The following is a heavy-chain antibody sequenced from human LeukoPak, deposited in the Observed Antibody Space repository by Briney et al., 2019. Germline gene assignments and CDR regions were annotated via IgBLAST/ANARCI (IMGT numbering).Heavy chain of an antibody. Sequence: GASVKVSCKASGYTFTSYDINWVRQATGQGLEWMGWMNPNSGNTGYAQKFQGRVTMTRNTSISTAYMELSSLRSEDTAAYYCARSPQRIQLWLRVFDYWGQGTLVTVSS. CDR3: ARSPQRIQLWLRVFDY. CDR2: MNPNSGNT. J-gene: IGHJ4*02. D-gene: IGHD5-18*01. CDR1: GYTFTSYD. V-gene: IGHV1-8*01.